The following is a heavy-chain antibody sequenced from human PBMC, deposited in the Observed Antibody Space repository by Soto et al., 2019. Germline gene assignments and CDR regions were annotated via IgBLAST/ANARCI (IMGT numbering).Heavy chain of an antibody. V-gene: IGHV4-31*03. CDR2: IYYSGSA. Sequence: SETLSLKCRVHRDPITNRYYYWIWIRQQPGKDLMWIAYIYYSGSAYYNPFFKSRATISVDTSENQFSLKLTSVTAADTAMYYCARAKLVPAYWEWFDPWGQG. CDR1: RDPITNRYYY. CDR3: ARAKLVPAYWEWFDP. D-gene: IGHD2-2*01. J-gene: IGHJ5*02.